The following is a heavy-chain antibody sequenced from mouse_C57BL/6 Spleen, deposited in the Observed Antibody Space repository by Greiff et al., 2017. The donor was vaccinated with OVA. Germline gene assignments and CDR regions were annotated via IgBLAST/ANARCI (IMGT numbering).Heavy chain of an antibody. J-gene: IGHJ1*03. Sequence: VQLKQSGPELVKPGASVKISCKASGYSFTDYNMNWVKQSNGKSLEWIGVINPNYGTTSYNQKFKGKATLTVDQSSSTAYMQLNSLTSEDSAVDYGARLFNAQDWYFDVWGTGTTVTVSS. CDR2: INPNYGTT. V-gene: IGHV1-39*01. CDR3: ARLFNAQDWYFDV. D-gene: IGHD3-1*01. CDR1: GYSFTDYN.